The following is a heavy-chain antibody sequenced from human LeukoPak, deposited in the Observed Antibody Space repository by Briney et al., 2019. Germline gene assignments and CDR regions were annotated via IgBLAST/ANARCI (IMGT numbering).Heavy chain of an antibody. CDR2: IDNDGSDT. Sequence: GGSLRLSCVASGFTFRSYYIHWVRQAPGKGLVWVSRIDNDGSDTIYADSVKGRFAVSRDNAKNTLYLQINSLRAEGMVVYYCARGGYSHAFDIWGQGTVVTVSS. D-gene: IGHD3-22*01. V-gene: IGHV3-74*01. CDR1: GFTFRSYY. J-gene: IGHJ3*02. CDR3: ARGGYSHAFDI.